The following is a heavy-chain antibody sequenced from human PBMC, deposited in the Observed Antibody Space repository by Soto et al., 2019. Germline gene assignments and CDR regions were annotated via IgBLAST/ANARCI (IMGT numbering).Heavy chain of an antibody. V-gene: IGHV3-30-3*01. J-gene: IGHJ3*02. CDR2: ISYDGSNK. D-gene: IGHD2-2*01. CDR1: GFTFSSYA. CDR3: ANSRAAAKPIEGIDI. Sequence: GGSLRLSCAASGFTFSSYAMHWVRQAPGKGLEWVAVISYDGSNKYYADSVKGRFTISRDNSKNTLYLQMSSLRAEDTAVYYCANSRAAAKPIEGIDIWGQGTMVTVSS.